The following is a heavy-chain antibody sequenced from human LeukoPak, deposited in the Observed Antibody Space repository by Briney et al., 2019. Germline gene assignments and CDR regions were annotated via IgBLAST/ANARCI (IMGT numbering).Heavy chain of an antibody. CDR3: AKGAYDYIEIAYFDY. V-gene: IGHV3-23*01. D-gene: IGHD5-12*01. CDR1: GFSFNNCA. Sequence: GGSLRLSCVASGFSFNNCAMNWVRQAPGKGLEWVSLIIGSSGTTFYADSVKGRFTISRDKSKSTLYLQMNSLRAEDTAVYYCAKGAYDYIEIAYFDYWGQGSLVTVSS. CDR2: IIGSSGTT. J-gene: IGHJ4*02.